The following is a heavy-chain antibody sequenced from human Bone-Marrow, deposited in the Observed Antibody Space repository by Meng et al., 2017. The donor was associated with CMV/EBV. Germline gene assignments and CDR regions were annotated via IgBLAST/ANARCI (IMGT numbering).Heavy chain of an antibody. D-gene: IGHD3-22*01. V-gene: IGHV3-53*01. Sequence: GESLKISCAASGLSVSSTYITWVRQAPGKGLEWVSAIYSDGNTYYADSVKGRFTISRDNSKNTLYLQMSSLRVEDTAVYYCARKYYYDSSGFYRGGLDVCGQGTTVTVSS. CDR2: IYSDGNT. CDR3: ARKYYYDSSGFYRGGLDV. CDR1: GLSVSSTY. J-gene: IGHJ6*02.